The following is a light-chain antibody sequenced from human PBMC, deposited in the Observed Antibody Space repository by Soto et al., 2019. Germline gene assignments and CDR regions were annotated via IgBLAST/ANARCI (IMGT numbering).Light chain of an antibody. CDR1: SSDVGGYDY. J-gene: IGLJ2*01. Sequence: QSALTQPRSVSGSSGQSVTISCTGTSSDVGGYDYVSWYQQHPGKAPKLIIYDVSKRPSGVPDRFSGSKSGNTASLTISGLQAEDEADYYCCSHAGSYTLIFGGGTKLTVL. V-gene: IGLV2-11*01. CDR3: CSHAGSYTLI. CDR2: DVS.